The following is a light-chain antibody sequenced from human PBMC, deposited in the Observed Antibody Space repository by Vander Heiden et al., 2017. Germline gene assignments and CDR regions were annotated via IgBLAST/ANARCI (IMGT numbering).Light chain of an antibody. CDR1: SSTIGTKN. Sequence: QSVLTQPPSASGTPGQRVTISCSGSSSTIGTKNFNWYQQLPGTAPKSRIYRNNQRPSGVPDRFSGSKSGTSASLAISWLQSEDEATDDCAAWDDSLNGGVFGGGTKRTVL. V-gene: IGLV1-44*01. CDR2: RNN. CDR3: AAWDDSLNGGV. J-gene: IGLJ3*02.